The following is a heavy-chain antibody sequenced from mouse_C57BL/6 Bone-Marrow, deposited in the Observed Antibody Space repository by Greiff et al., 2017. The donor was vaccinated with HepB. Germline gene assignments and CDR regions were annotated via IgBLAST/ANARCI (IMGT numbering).Heavy chain of an antibody. Sequence: EVQLQESVAELVRPGASVKLSCTASGFNIKNTYMHWVKQRPEQGLEWIGRIDPANGNTKYAPKFQGKATITADTSSNTAYLQLSSLTSEDTAIYYCASGNPITTVVDWGLYYFDYWGQGTTLTVSS. D-gene: IGHD1-1*01. CDR3: ASGNPITTVVDWGLYYFDY. J-gene: IGHJ2*01. CDR1: GFNIKNTY. CDR2: IDPANGNT. V-gene: IGHV14-3*01.